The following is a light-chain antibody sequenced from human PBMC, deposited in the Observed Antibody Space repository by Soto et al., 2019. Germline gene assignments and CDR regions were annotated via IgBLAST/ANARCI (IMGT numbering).Light chain of an antibody. J-gene: IGKJ1*01. V-gene: IGKV3-15*01. CDR3: XXYHNWPPGT. CDR2: GAS. Sequence: EIVMTQSPATLSVSPGERATLSCRASQSVSSNLAWYQQKPGQAPRLLIYGASTRATGIPARFSGSGSGTXXXXXXSXXXSQXFAXYXCXXYHNWPPGTFGQGTKVEIK. CDR1: QSVSSN.